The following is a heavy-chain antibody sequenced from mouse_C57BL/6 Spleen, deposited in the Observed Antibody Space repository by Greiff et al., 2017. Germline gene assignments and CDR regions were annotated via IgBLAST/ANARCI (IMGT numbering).Heavy chain of an antibody. J-gene: IGHJ3*01. CDR1: GFNIKDYY. V-gene: IGHV14-2*01. D-gene: IGHD2-3*01. CDR2: IDPEDGET. Sequence: EVQLQQSGAELVKPGASVKLSCTASGFNIKDYYMHWVKQRTEQGLEWIGRIDPEDGETKYAPKFQGKATITAATSSNTAYLPLSSLTSEDTAVYYCARIYDGYYAWFAYWGQGTLVTVSA. CDR3: ARIYDGYYAWFAY.